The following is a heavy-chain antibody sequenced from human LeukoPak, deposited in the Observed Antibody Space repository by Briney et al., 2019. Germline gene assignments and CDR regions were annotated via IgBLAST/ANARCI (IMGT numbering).Heavy chain of an antibody. D-gene: IGHD2-2*02. CDR1: GGSFSGYY. CDR3: ARENIVVVPAAIWYYYYYMDV. J-gene: IGHJ6*03. V-gene: IGHV4-34*01. CDR2: INHSGST. Sequence: SETLSLTCAVYGGSFSGYYWSWIRQPPGKGLEWIGEINHSGSTNYNPSLKSRVTISVDTSKNQFSLKLSSGTAADTAVYYCARENIVVVPAAIWYYYYYMDVWGKGTTVTVSS.